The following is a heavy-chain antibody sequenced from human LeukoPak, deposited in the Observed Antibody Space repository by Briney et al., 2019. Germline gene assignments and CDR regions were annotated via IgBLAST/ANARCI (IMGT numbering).Heavy chain of an antibody. Sequence: ASVTVSCKASGYSFTSYGITWVRQAPGQGLEWMGWISTYNGNTNYAQRLQGRVTMTTDTSTSTAYMELRSLTSDDTAVYYCARVPSGGPFDYWGQGTLVTVSS. CDR2: ISTYNGNT. J-gene: IGHJ4*02. CDR1: GYSFTSYG. V-gene: IGHV1-18*01. D-gene: IGHD2-15*01. CDR3: ARVPSGGPFDY.